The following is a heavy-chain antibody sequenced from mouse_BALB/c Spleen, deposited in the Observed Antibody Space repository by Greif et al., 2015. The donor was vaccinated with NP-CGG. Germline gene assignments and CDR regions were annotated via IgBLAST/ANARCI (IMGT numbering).Heavy chain of an antibody. CDR1: GFTFSSYA. CDR2: ISSGGSYT. J-gene: IGHJ4*01. D-gene: IGHD1-1*02. V-gene: IGHV5-9-3*01. Sequence: EVKLVESGGGLVKPGGSLKLSCAASGFTFSSYAMSWVRQTPEKRLEWVATISSGGSYTYYPDSVKGRFTISRDNAKNTLYLQMSSLRSEDTAMYYCARHGNYAMDYWGQGTSVTVSS. CDR3: ARHGNYAMDY.